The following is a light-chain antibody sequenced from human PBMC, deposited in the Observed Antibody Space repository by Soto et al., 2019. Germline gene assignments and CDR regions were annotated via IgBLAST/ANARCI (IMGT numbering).Light chain of an antibody. Sequence: EIVLTQSPGTLSLSPGERATLSCRASQSVSSSYLAWYQQKPGQAPRLLIYGASSRATGIPDRFSGSGSGTDFTLTISRLEPEDFAVYYCQQYGSSLYGFGPGTKVDIK. V-gene: IGKV3-20*01. CDR3: QQYGSSLYG. CDR2: GAS. J-gene: IGKJ3*01. CDR1: QSVSSSY.